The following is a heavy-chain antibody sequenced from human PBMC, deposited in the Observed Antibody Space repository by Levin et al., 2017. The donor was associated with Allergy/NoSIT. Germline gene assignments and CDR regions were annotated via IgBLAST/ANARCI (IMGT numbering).Heavy chain of an antibody. V-gene: IGHV3-21*01. CDR1: GFDFSRNS. CDR3: AREVVRGTNDY. Sequence: PGGSLRLSCEASGFDFSRNSMDWVRLAPGKGLEWVSSMSRSGDYIYYTDSVKGRFTISRDNTKKSLYLQMNSLRAEDTGVYYCAREVVRGTNDYWGLGALVTVSS. J-gene: IGHJ4*02. D-gene: IGHD3-10*01. CDR2: MSRSGDYI.